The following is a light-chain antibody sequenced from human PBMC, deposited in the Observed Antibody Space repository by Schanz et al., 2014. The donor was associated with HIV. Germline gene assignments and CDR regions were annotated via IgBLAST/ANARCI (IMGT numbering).Light chain of an antibody. J-gene: IGKJ4*01. Sequence: EIVLTQSPGTLSLSPGERATLSCRASPSVGGNQIDWYQHRRGQAPRLLVYAKSFRETGVPDRFSGTGSGTDFTLTISRLEPEDFAVYFCQYFGNSGGTFGGGTKVEIK. CDR3: QYFGNSGGT. V-gene: IGKV3-20*01. CDR2: AKS. CDR1: PSVGGNQ.